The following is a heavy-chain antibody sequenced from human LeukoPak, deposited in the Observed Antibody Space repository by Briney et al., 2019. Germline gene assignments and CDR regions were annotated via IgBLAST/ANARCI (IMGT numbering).Heavy chain of an antibody. J-gene: IGHJ4*02. D-gene: IGHD2-2*01. CDR1: GYTFTSYG. Sequence: GASVKVSCKASGYTFTSYGISWVRQAPGQGLEWMGWISAYNGNTNYAQTLQGRVTMTTDTSTSTAYMELRSLRSDDTAVYYCARRQWEGYCSSTSCPADYWGQGTLVTVSS. CDR3: ARRQWEGYCSSTSCPADY. V-gene: IGHV1-18*01. CDR2: ISAYNGNT.